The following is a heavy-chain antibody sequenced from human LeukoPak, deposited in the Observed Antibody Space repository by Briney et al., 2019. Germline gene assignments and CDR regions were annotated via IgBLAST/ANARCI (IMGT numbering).Heavy chain of an antibody. J-gene: IGHJ5*02. CDR2: IYYSGST. CDR3: ARGRVRRDYYGSGSYPRAWFDP. D-gene: IGHD3-10*01. CDR1: GGSISSYY. Sequence: SETLSLTCTVSGGSISSYYWTWVRQPPGKGLEWIGYIYYSGSTNYNPSLTSRVTISVDTSKNQFSLKLSSVTAADTAVYYCARGRVRRDYYGSGSYPRAWFDPWGQGTLVTVSS. V-gene: IGHV4-59*01.